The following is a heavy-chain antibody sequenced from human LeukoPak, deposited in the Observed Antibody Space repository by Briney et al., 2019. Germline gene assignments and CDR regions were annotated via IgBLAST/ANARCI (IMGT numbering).Heavy chain of an antibody. CDR3: ASGDYDYVWGSYRDVDY. CDR1: GGTFSSYA. V-gene: IGHV1-69*06. Sequence: ASVKVSCKASGGTFSSYAISWVRQAPGQGLEWMGGIIPIFGTANYAQKFRGRVTITADKSTSTAYMELSSLRSEDTAVYYCASGDYDYVWGSYRDVDYWGQGTLVTVSS. D-gene: IGHD3-16*02. CDR2: IIPIFGTA. J-gene: IGHJ4*02.